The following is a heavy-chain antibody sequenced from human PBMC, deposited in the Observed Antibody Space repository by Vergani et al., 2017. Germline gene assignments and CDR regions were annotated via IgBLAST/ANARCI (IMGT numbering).Heavy chain of an antibody. Sequence: QVQLQESGLGLVKPSQTLSLTCTVSGDSINSAGYYWSWIRQPAGKGLEWIGRVYTSGSTNYNPSLKSRVTISVDTSKNHFSLKLSSVTAADTAVYYCARVSVGDYGNWYYDLWGRGTLVTVSS. D-gene: IGHD4-17*01. CDR2: VYTSGST. V-gene: IGHV4-61*02. CDR3: ARVSVGDYGNWYYDL. CDR1: GDSINSAGYY. J-gene: IGHJ2*01.